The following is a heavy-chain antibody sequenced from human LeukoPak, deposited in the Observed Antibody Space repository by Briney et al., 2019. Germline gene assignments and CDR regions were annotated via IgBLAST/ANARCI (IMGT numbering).Heavy chain of an antibody. Sequence: GASVKVSCKASGYTFTGYYMHWVRQAPGQGLEWMGMIDPSGGSTSYAQKFQGRVTMTRDMSTSTVYMELSSLRSDDTAVYYCARDRCTNGVCRVFDYWGQGTLVPVSS. V-gene: IGHV1-46*01. CDR2: IDPSGGST. CDR1: GYTFTGYY. J-gene: IGHJ4*02. D-gene: IGHD2-8*01. CDR3: ARDRCTNGVCRVFDY.